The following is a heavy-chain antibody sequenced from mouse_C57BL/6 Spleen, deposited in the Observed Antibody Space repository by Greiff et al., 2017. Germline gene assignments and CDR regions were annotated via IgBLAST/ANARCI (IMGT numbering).Heavy chain of an antibody. J-gene: IGHJ2*01. CDR1: GYTFTDYE. CDR3: TRVETGPYYFDY. V-gene: IGHV1-15*01. Sequence: VQGVESGAELVRPGASVTLSCKASGYTFTDYEMHWVKQTPVHGLEWIGAIDPETGGTAYNQKFKGKAILTADKSSSTAYMELRSLTSEDSAVYYCTRVETGPYYFDYWGQGTTLTVSS. D-gene: IGHD4-1*01. CDR2: IDPETGGT.